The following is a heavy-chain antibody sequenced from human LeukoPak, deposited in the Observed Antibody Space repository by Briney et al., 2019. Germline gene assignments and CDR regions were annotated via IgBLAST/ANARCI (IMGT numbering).Heavy chain of an antibody. D-gene: IGHD1-1*01. V-gene: IGHV3-30*18. CDR2: ISPDGKIE. Sequence: KPGGSLRLSCAASGFTFTTFGIHWVRQAPGKGLEWVAAISPDGKIEHYTDSVKGRFTVSRDNSKNMIYLQMNSLRGEDSAVYFCAKIDNDDDYWGQGALVTVSS. CDR3: AKIDNDDDY. J-gene: IGHJ4*02. CDR1: GFTFTTFG.